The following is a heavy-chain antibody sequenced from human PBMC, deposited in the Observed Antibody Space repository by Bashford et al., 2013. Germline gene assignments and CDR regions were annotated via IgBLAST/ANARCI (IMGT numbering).Heavy chain of an antibody. V-gene: IGHV4-31*03. CDR2: IYDSRNI. J-gene: IGHJ4*02. CDR3: ARGGGSDY. D-gene: IGHD3-16*01. Sequence: SETLSLTCLVSGDSINRGGFYWNWIRQHPGKGLEWIGHIYDSRNIYYNPSLRSRATMSIDRSTKQFSLKLTSVTAADTGVYYCARGGGSDYWGQGTLVTVSS. CDR1: GDSINRGGFY.